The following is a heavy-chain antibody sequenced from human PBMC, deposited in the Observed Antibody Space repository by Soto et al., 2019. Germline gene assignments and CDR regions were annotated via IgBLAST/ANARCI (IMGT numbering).Heavy chain of an antibody. V-gene: IGHV3-23*01. Sequence: EVQLLESGGGLVQPGGSLRLSCAASGFSFSSYAMSWVRQAPGKGLEWVSTISGSDGKTFYADSVKGRFSISRDTSGNTLYLQMNSLRADDTAIYYCARWNYLDYWGQGARVTVSS. CDR1: GFSFSSYA. D-gene: IGHD2-15*01. CDR3: ARWNYLDY. CDR2: ISGSDGKT. J-gene: IGHJ4*02.